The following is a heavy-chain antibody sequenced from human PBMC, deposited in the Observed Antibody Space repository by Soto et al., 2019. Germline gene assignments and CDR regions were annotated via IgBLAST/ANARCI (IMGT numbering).Heavy chain of an antibody. Sequence: SETLSLTCAVYCGSFSGYYWSWIRQPPGKGLEWIGEINHSGSTNYNPSLKSRVTISVDTSKNQFSLKLSSVTAADTAVYYCARPGYSYGSDAFDIWGQGTMVTVSS. CDR3: ARPGYSYGSDAFDI. J-gene: IGHJ3*02. V-gene: IGHV4-34*01. CDR1: CGSFSGYY. D-gene: IGHD5-18*01. CDR2: INHSGST.